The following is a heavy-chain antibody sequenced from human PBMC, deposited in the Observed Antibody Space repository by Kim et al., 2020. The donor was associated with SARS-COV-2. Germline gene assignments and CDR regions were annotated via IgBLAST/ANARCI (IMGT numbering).Heavy chain of an antibody. J-gene: IGHJ6*02. CDR2: INAGNGNT. CDR1: GYTFTSYA. V-gene: IGHV1-3*01. D-gene: IGHD3-16*01. CDR3: ARDQRNADYVWGSFSSEQVYHDYGFDI. Sequence: ASVKVSCKASGYTFTSYAMHWVRQAPGQRLEWMGWINAGNGNTKYSQKFQGRVTITRDTSTSTAYMELSSLRSEDTAVYYCARDQRNADYVWGSFSSEQVYHDYGFDIWGQGTPVTVSS.